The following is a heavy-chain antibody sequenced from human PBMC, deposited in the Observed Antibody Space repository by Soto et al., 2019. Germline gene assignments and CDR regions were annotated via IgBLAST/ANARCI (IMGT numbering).Heavy chain of an antibody. V-gene: IGHV1-58*01. J-gene: IGHJ4*02. D-gene: IGHD6-13*01. CDR3: AARVERVAAARVLLPEES. CDR2: IVVGSGNT. CDR1: GFTFTSSA. Sequence: QMQLVQSGPEVKKPGTSVKVSCKASGFTFTSSAVQWVRQARGQRLEWIGWIVVGSGNTNYAQKFQERVTITRDMSTSTAYMELSSLRSEDTAVYYCAARVERVAAARVLLPEESWGQGTLVTVSS.